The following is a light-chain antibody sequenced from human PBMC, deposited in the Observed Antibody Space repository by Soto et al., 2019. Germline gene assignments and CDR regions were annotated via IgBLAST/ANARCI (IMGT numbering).Light chain of an antibody. J-gene: IGKJ4*01. CDR3: QQCDRSPRLT. V-gene: IGKV3-20*01. CDR1: QSVSSSY. Sequence: EIVLTQSPGTLSLSPGERATLSCRASQSVSSSYLAWYQQKPGQAPRLLIYGASSRATGIPDRFSGNGSVTDFTLPISRLEPEDFAVYYCQQCDRSPRLTCGGGTKLELQ. CDR2: GAS.